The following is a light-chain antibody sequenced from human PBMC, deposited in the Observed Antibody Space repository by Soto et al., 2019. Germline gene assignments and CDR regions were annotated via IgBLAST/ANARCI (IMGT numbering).Light chain of an antibody. CDR1: QSVSDN. V-gene: IGKV3-15*01. J-gene: IGKJ3*01. CDR3: QHYNSWPPL. Sequence: DIGMTQSPATLSVSPGETATLSCRASQSVSDNLAWYQQKRGQAPRLLIYGASIRATGIPARFSGSGSGTEFTLTISSLQSEDFAAYYCQHYNSWPPLFGPGTKVDIK. CDR2: GAS.